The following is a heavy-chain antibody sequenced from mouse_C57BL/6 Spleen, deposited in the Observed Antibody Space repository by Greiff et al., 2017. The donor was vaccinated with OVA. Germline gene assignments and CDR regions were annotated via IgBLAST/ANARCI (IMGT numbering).Heavy chain of an antibody. D-gene: IGHD3-2*02. CDR1: GYAFSSYW. CDR3: AREEDSSGYVGAWFAY. V-gene: IGHV1-80*01. Sequence: QVQLQQSGAELVKPGASVKISCKASGYAFSSYWMNWVKQRPGKGLEWIGQIYPGDGDTNYNGKFKGKATLTADKSSSTAYMQLSSLTSEDSAVYFCAREEDSSGYVGAWFAYWGQGTLVTVSA. CDR2: IYPGDGDT. J-gene: IGHJ3*01.